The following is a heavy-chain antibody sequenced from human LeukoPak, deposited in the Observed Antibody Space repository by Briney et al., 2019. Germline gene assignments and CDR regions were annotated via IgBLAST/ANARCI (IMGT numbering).Heavy chain of an antibody. CDR1: GFTFSSHW. D-gene: IGHD1-7*01. CDR3: ARGRFMAGTTAYYFDY. Sequence: GGSLRLSCVDSGFTFSSHWMSWVRQAPGKGLEWVANINQGEGEKYYVDSVKGRFTISRDNAKKSLFLQMNSLRAEDTAVYYCARGRFMAGTTAYYFDYWGQGTLVTVSS. V-gene: IGHV3-7*03. J-gene: IGHJ4*02. CDR2: INQGEGEK.